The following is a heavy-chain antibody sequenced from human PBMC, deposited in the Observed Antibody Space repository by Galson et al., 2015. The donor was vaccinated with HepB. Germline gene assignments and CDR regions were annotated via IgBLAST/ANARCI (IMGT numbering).Heavy chain of an antibody. V-gene: IGHV5-51*01. J-gene: IGHJ4*02. CDR3: ARRYYYDSSGYVAMYDY. CDR1: GYSFTSYW. D-gene: IGHD3-22*01. CDR2: IYPGDSDT. Sequence: QSGAEVKKPGESLKISCKGSGYSFTSYWIGWVRQMPGKGLEWMGIIYPGDSDTRYSPSFQGQVTISADKSISTAYLQWSSLKASDTAMYYCARRYYYDSSGYVAMYDYWGQGTLVTVSS.